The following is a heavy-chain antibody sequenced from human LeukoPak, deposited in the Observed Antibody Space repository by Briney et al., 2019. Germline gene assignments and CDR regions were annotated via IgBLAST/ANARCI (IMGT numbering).Heavy chain of an antibody. J-gene: IGHJ4*02. V-gene: IGHV3-23*01. Sequence: GGSLRLSCAASGFTFSSYAMSWVRQAPGKGLEWVSVISDSGGTTYYADSVKGRFTISRDNSKNTLYLQMNSLRAEDTAVYYCAKDVGKWESLHFFDYWGQGTLVTVSS. CDR1: GFTFSSYA. CDR3: AKDVGKWESLHFFDY. CDR2: ISDSGGTT. D-gene: IGHD1-26*01.